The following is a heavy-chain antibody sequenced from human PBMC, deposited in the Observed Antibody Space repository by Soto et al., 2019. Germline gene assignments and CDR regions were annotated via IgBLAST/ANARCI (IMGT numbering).Heavy chain of an antibody. CDR1: GFTVNNNY. CDR3: KRGWDYMDV. J-gene: IGHJ6*03. CDR2: IYSGGGT. Sequence: EVQLVESGGGLVQPGGSLRLSCAASGFTVNNNYMSWVRQAPGKGLEWVSFIYSGGGTYYADSVKGRFTISRDSSKNTLYLKMNSLRAEDTAVDYCKRGWDYMDVWGKGTTVTVSS. V-gene: IGHV3-66*01. D-gene: IGHD3-16*01.